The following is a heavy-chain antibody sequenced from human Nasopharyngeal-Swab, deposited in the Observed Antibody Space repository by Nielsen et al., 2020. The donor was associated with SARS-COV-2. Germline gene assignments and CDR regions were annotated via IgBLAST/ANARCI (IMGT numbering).Heavy chain of an antibody. Sequence: GVLKISCAASGFTFSSYSMNWVRQAPGKGLEWVSYISSSSSTIYYADSVKGRFTISRDNAKNSLYLQMNSLRAEDTAVYYCTTLSGYPGGYWGQGTLVTVSS. CDR3: TTLSGYPGGY. D-gene: IGHD4-23*01. CDR2: ISSSSSTI. V-gene: IGHV3-48*01. J-gene: IGHJ4*02. CDR1: GFTFSSYS.